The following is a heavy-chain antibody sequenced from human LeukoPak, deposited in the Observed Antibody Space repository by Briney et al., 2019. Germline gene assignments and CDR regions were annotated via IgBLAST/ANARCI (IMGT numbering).Heavy chain of an antibody. D-gene: IGHD6-13*01. Sequence: PGGSLRLSCAASGFTFSSHWMHWVRQAPGKGLVWVSRINGDGSSTSYAESVKGRFTISRDNAKNTLYLQMNSLRAEDTAVYYCARDGSSWSNWFDPWGQGTLVTVSS. CDR2: INGDGSST. V-gene: IGHV3-74*01. CDR1: GFTFSSHW. CDR3: ARDGSSWSNWFDP. J-gene: IGHJ5*02.